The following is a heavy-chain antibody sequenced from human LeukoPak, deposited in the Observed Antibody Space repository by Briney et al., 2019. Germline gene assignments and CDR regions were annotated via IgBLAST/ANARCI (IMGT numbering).Heavy chain of an antibody. Sequence: SVKVSCKASGGTFSSYAIGWVRRAPGQGLEWMGGIIPIFGTANYAQKFQGRVTITADESTSTAYMELSSLRSEDTAVYYCARDPDRYVWGNYGIWGQGTMVTVSS. D-gene: IGHD3-16*01. J-gene: IGHJ3*02. CDR3: ARDPDRYVWGNYGI. V-gene: IGHV1-69*13. CDR1: GGTFSSYA. CDR2: IIPIFGTA.